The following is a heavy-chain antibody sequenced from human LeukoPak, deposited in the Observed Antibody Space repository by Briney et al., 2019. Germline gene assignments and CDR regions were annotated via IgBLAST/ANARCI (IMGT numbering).Heavy chain of an antibody. V-gene: IGHV3-48*03. CDR1: GFTFSSYE. Sequence: GGSLRLSCAASGFTFSSYEMNWVRQAPGKGLEWVSYISSSGSTIYYADSVKGRFTISRDNAKNSLYLQMNSLRAEDTAVYYCARAPDYYSSGSYYLDYWGQGTLVTVSS. D-gene: IGHD3-10*01. CDR2: ISSSGSTI. CDR3: ARAPDYYSSGSYYLDY. J-gene: IGHJ4*02.